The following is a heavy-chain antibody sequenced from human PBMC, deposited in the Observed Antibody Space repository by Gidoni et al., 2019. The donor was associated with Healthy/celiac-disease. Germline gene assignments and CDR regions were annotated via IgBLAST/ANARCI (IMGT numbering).Heavy chain of an antibody. CDR3: ARSFGVGLDAFDI. J-gene: IGHJ3*02. V-gene: IGHV3-33*01. D-gene: IGHD3-3*01. Sequence: QVQLVESGGGVVQPGRSLRLSCAAPGFTFSSYGMHWVRQAPGKGLEWVAVIWYDGSNKYYADSVKGRFTISRDNSKNTLYLQMNSLRAEDTAVYYCARSFGVGLDAFDIWGQGTMVTVSS. CDR2: IWYDGSNK. CDR1: GFTFSSYG.